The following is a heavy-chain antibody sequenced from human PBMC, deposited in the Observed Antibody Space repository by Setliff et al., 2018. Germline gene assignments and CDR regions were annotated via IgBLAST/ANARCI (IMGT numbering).Heavy chain of an antibody. J-gene: IGHJ4*02. CDR1: GYTFTSYG. CDR3: ARVGTGSLLDY. D-gene: IGHD1-1*01. Sequence: ASVKVSCKASGYTFTSYGISWVRQAPGQGLEWMGWINTNTGNPNYAQGFTGRFVFSLDTSVSTAYLQISSLKAGDTALYYCARVGTGSLLDYWGQGTLVTVSS. CDR2: INTNTGNP. V-gene: IGHV7-4-1*02.